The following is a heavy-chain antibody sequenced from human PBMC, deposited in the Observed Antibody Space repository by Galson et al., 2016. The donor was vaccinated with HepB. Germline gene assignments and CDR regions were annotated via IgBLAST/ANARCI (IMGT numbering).Heavy chain of an antibody. Sequence: CAISGDSVSSNSGAWNWIRQSPSRGLEWLGRTYYRAKWSNDYAVSVKSRININPVTSKNQFSLQLNSVTPEDTAVYYCTRGTREFFDCWGQGTLVTVSS. CDR1: GDSVSSNSGA. CDR2: TYYRAKWSN. D-gene: IGHD1-1*01. J-gene: IGHJ4*02. V-gene: IGHV6-1*01. CDR3: TRGTREFFDC.